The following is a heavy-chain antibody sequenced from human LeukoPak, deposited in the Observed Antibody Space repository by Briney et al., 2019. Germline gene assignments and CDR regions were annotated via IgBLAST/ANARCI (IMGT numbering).Heavy chain of an antibody. CDR1: GFTFDDYA. D-gene: IGHD4-17*01. V-gene: IGHV3-9*01. CDR3: AKVGSLSGTTVTTVAFDI. Sequence: PGRSLRLSCAASGFTFDDYAKHWVRQAPGKGLEWVSGVSWNSGSIGYADSVKGRFTISRDNAKNSLYLQMNSLRAEDTALYYCAKVGSLSGTTVTTVAFDIWGQGTMVTVSS. CDR2: VSWNSGSI. J-gene: IGHJ3*02.